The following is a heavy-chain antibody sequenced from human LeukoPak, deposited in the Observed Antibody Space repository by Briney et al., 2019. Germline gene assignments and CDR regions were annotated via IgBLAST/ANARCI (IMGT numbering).Heavy chain of an antibody. CDR3: ARDPLPHYHIVGATSFDY. CDR2: ISSSSSYI. D-gene: IGHD1-26*01. CDR1: GSTFSSYA. V-gene: IGHV3-21*01. J-gene: IGHJ4*02. Sequence: PGGSLRLSCAASGSTFSSYALSWVRQAPGKGLEWVSSISSSSSYIYYADSVKGRFTISRDNAKNSLYLQMNSLRAEDTAVYYCARDPLPHYHIVGATSFDYWGQGTLVTVSS.